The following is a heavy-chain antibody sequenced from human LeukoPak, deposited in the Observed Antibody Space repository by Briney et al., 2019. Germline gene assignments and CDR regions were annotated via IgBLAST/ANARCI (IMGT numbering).Heavy chain of an antibody. V-gene: IGHV3-53*01. D-gene: IGHD4/OR15-4a*01. CDR2: IYSDNT. CDR3: ARRAGAYSHPYDY. CDR1: GFTVSSNS. Sequence: GGSLRLSCTVSGFTVSSNSMSWVRQAPGKGLEWVSFIYSDNTHYSYAVKGRFTISRDNSKNTLYLQMNSLRAEDTAVYYCARRAGAYSHPYDYWGQGTLVTVSS. J-gene: IGHJ4*02.